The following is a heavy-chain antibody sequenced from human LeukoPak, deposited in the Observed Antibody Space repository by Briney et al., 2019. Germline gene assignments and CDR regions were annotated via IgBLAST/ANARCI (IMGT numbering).Heavy chain of an antibody. V-gene: IGHV1-2*02. CDR3: ARAGSSSRWVNDY. Sequence: ASVKVSCKASGYTFTGYYMHWVRQAPGQGLEWMGWINPNSGGTDYAQKFQGRVTMTRDTSISTAYMELSRLRSDDTAVFYCARAGSSSRWVNDYWGQGTLVTVSS. CDR2: INPNSGGT. J-gene: IGHJ4*02. D-gene: IGHD2-15*01. CDR1: GYTFTGYY.